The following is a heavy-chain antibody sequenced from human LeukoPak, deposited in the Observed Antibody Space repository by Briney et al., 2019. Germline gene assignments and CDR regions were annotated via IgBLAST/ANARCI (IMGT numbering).Heavy chain of an antibody. V-gene: IGHV3-9*03. Sequence: GGSLRLSCAASGFSFDDYAMHWVRQAPGKGLEWVSGISWNSDSIGYADSVKGRFIISRDNAKNSLYLQMDSLRLEDMALYYCARETSNTLYHSQDAFDIWGRGTMVTVSS. J-gene: IGHJ3*02. CDR3: ARETSNTLYHSQDAFDI. CDR2: ISWNSDSI. D-gene: IGHD2/OR15-2a*01. CDR1: GFSFDDYA.